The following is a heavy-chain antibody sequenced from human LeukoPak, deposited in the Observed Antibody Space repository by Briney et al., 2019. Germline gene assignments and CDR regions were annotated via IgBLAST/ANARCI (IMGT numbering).Heavy chain of an antibody. CDR2: INPSTGGT. CDR3: ARGGGITIFGLMIWYNWFDP. Sequence: ASVKVSCKASGYTFTSYYLHWVRHAPGQGLEWMGIINPSTGGTSYAQRFQGRVTMARDTSTSTVYMEFSSLRSEDTAVFYCARGGGITIFGLMIWYNWFDPWGQGTLVTVSS. CDR1: GYTFTSYY. D-gene: IGHD3-3*01. V-gene: IGHV1-46*01. J-gene: IGHJ5*02.